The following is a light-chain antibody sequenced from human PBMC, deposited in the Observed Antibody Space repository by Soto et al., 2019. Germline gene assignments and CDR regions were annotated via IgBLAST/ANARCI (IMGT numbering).Light chain of an antibody. CDR3: QQYGSSPT. CDR2: AGS. Sequence: EIVLTQSPGTLSLSPGERATLSCRASQSVSSSYLAWYQQKPGQAPRLLIYAGSSRATDIPDRFSASGSGTDFTLTISRLEPEDFAVYYCQQYGSSPTFGQGTRLEI. V-gene: IGKV3-20*01. CDR1: QSVSSSY. J-gene: IGKJ5*01.